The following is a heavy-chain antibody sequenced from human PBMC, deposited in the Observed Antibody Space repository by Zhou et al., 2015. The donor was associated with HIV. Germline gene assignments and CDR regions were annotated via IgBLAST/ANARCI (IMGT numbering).Heavy chain of an antibody. D-gene: IGHD6-6*01. CDR3: ARDRGAARPDWRYFDL. V-gene: IGHV1-69*06. CDR2: IIPVFGTA. CDR1: GGTFSGSD. Sequence: LMQSGTEVTKPGSSVKVSCKASGGTFSGSDISWVRQAPGQGLEWMGWIIPVFGTAKYAQKFQGRVSITADRSTNTAYMELRSLRSEDTAVYYCARDRGAARPDWRYFDLWGRGTLVTVSS. J-gene: IGHJ2*01.